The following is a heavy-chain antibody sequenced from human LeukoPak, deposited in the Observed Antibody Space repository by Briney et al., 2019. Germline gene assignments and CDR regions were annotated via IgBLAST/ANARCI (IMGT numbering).Heavy chain of an antibody. Sequence: GGSLRLSCVASGFTFSNFGVHWVRQAPGKGLEWVAVISYNGHYEYYGESVKGRFTISRDNAKNSLYLEMNSLRAEDTALYYCARGRDGYTLIDAFDIWGQGAMVTVSS. CDR1: GFTFSNFG. CDR3: ARGRDGYTLIDAFDI. J-gene: IGHJ3*02. CDR2: ISYNGHYE. D-gene: IGHD5-24*01. V-gene: IGHV3-30*03.